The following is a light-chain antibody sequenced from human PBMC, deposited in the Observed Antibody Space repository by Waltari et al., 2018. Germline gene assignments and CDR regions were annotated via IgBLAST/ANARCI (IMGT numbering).Light chain of an antibody. V-gene: IGKV1-8*01. CDR3: QQYYSDPLT. Sequence: AIRMTLFPSSFPASTGARVTITCRASQHVSGYLAWYQQKPGQAPRLLIYAASTLQTGVPSRFSGSGSGTDFTLIISCLQAEDFAIYFCQQYYSDPLTFGGGTKVEIK. J-gene: IGKJ4*01. CDR1: QHVSGY. CDR2: AAS.